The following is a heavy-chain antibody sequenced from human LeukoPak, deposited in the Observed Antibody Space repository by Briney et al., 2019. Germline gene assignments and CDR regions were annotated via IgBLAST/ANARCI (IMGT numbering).Heavy chain of an antibody. CDR2: IYTSGST. D-gene: IGHD3-10*01. Sequence: SETLSLTCTVSGGSISSYYWSWIRQPAGKGLEWIGRIYTSGSTNYNPSLKSRVTMSVDTSKNQFSLKLSSVTAADTAVYYCARDARYYYGSGSYYRGVFYFDYWGQGTLVTVSS. CDR1: GGSISSYY. V-gene: IGHV4-4*07. CDR3: ARDARYYYGSGSYYRGVFYFDY. J-gene: IGHJ4*02.